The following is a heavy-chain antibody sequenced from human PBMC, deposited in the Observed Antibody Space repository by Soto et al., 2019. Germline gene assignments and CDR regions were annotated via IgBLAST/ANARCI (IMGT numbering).Heavy chain of an antibody. CDR2: IYHSGST. CDR3: ARVRDNGYDYVWGSYHDY. CDR1: GGSISSSNW. Sequence: SETLSLTCAVSGGSISSSNWWSWVRQPPGGGLGWIGEIYHSGSTNYNPSLKSRVTISVDKSKNQFSLKLSSVTAADTAVYYCARVRDNGYDYVWGSYHDYWGQGTLVTVSS. J-gene: IGHJ4*02. V-gene: IGHV4-4*02. D-gene: IGHD3-16*02.